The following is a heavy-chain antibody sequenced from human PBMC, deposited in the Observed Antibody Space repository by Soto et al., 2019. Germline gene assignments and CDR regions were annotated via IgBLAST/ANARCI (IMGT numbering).Heavy chain of an antibody. V-gene: IGHV5-10-1*01. Sequence: PGESLKISCKGSGYNFTNYLIIWVRQMPGKGLEWMGRIDPSDSYTKYSPSLQGHVTISADKSIGTAYLQWSRLRASDTAMYYCATFSEVWGQGTTVTVSS. CDR2: IDPSDSYT. CDR1: GYNFTNYL. CDR3: ATFSEV. J-gene: IGHJ6*02.